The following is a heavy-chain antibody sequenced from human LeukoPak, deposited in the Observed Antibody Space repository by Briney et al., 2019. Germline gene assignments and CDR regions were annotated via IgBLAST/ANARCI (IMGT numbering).Heavy chain of an antibody. D-gene: IGHD5-18*01. CDR1: GFTFDDYA. CDR3: ARDTPPGYSYNEY. CDR2: ISWSSGTI. V-gene: IGHV3-9*01. J-gene: IGHJ4*02. Sequence: PGRSLTLSCAASGFTFDDYAMHWVRHPPGKGLEWVSCISWSSGTIGYPSSVKGQFTISRDKAKNSLYLQMNSLRAEDTAVYDCARDTPPGYSYNEYWGQGTLVTVSS.